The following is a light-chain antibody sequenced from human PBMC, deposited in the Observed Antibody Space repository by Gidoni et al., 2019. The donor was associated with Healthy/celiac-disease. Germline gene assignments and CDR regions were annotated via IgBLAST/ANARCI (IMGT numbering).Light chain of an antibody. CDR3: LQDYNYPVT. V-gene: IGKV1-6*01. J-gene: IGKJ4*01. Sequence: AIQMNQSPTSLSASVGDRVTITCRASQGIRNDLGWYQQEPGKAPKLLIYAASSLQSGVPSRFSGSGSGTDFTLTISSLQPEDFATYYCLQDYNYPVTFGGGTKVEIK. CDR2: AAS. CDR1: QGIRND.